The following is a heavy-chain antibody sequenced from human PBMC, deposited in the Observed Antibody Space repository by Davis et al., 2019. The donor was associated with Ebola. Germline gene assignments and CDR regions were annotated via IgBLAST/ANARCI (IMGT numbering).Heavy chain of an antibody. CDR2: IYPGDSDT. Sequence: PGGSLRLSCKGSGYSFTSYWIGWVRQMPGKGLEWMGIIYPGDSDTRYSPSFQGQVTISADKSISTAYLQWSSLKASDTAMYYCARTKYSSGWSAGDYWGQGTLVTVSS. CDR1: GYSFTSYW. V-gene: IGHV5-51*01. D-gene: IGHD6-19*01. J-gene: IGHJ4*02. CDR3: ARTKYSSGWSAGDY.